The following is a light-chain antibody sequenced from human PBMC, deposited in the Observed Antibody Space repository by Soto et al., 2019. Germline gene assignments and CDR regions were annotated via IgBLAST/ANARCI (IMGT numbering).Light chain of an antibody. V-gene: IGKV3-11*01. CDR2: DAS. J-gene: IGKJ4*01. Sequence: EILFAQSPAALSLSPGESATLSCRASQSVSNNLASYQQKTGQAPSLLIFDASYSATGSTARFSGSGAGTDVTPTTSSLEHDDFAVDYYQQRSNWPQLTFGGGTKVDI. CDR3: QQRSNWPQLT. CDR1: QSVSNN.